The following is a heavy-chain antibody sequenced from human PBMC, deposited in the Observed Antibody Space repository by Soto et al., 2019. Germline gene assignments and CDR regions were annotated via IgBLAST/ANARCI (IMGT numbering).Heavy chain of an antibody. J-gene: IGHJ4*02. Sequence: QVQLVQSGTEVKKPGASVRVSCKTSGYSFTSYGLSWVRQAPGQGLEWMGWIVVYNGHTNYAQNLQGRVTMTTDISTSTAYMELRSLRSDDTAVYYCARPYGYCTNGNCYSAFDYWGQGTLVTVPS. CDR1: GYSFTSYG. CDR2: IVVYNGHT. V-gene: IGHV1-18*01. D-gene: IGHD2-8*01. CDR3: ARPYGYCTNGNCYSAFDY.